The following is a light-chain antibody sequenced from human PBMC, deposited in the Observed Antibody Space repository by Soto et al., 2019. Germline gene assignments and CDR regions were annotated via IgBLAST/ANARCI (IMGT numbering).Light chain of an antibody. J-gene: IGKJ1*01. CDR1: QSIGTY. CDR2: AAS. Sequence: DIQMTQSASSLSASVGDRVTITCRASQSIGTYLNWYQHKPGKAPKLLIFAASSLQSGVPSRFSGSGSGTDFTLTISSLHPEDFATYYCQQSHSIPWAFGQGTKVDIK. V-gene: IGKV1-39*01. CDR3: QQSHSIPWA.